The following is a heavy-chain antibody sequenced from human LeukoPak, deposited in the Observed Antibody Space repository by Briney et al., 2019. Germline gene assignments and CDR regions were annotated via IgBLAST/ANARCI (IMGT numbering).Heavy chain of an antibody. D-gene: IGHD3-16*02. CDR1: GGSISSSSYY. CDR2: INHSGST. V-gene: IGHV4-39*07. CDR3: ARVTGYVWGSYRFDP. J-gene: IGHJ5*02. Sequence: SETLSLTCTVSGGSISSSSYYWSWIRQPPGKGLEWIGEINHSGSTNYNPSLKSRVTISVDTSKNQFSLKLSSVTAADTAVYYCARVTGYVWGSYRFDPWGQGTLVTVSS.